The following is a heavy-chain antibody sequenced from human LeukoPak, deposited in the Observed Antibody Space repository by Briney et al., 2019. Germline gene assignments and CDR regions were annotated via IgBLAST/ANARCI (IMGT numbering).Heavy chain of an antibody. CDR3: AADPAGTYYYYGMDV. CDR1: GGSISSYY. D-gene: IGHD6-13*01. J-gene: IGHJ6*02. Sequence: KPSETLSLTCTVSGGSISSYYWSWIRQPPGKGLEWIGYIYTSGSTNYNPSLKSRVTISIDTSKNQFSLKLSSVTAADTAVYYCAADPAGTYYYYGMDVWGQGTTVTVSS. V-gene: IGHV4-4*09. CDR2: IYTSGST.